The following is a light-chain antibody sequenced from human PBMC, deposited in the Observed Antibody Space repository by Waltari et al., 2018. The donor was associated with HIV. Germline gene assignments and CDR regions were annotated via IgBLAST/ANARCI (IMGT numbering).Light chain of an antibody. V-gene: IGKV1-33*01. Sequence: DIQMTQSLSSLSASVGDRVTITCQASQDISNYLNWYQQKPGKAPKLLVYDASNLETGVPSRFSGSGSGTDFTFTISSLQPEDIATYYCQQYDNAPITFGQGTRLEIK. CDR3: QQYDNAPIT. CDR2: DAS. J-gene: IGKJ5*01. CDR1: QDISNY.